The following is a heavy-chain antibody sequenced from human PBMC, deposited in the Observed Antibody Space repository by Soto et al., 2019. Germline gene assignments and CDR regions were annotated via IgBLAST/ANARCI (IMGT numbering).Heavy chain of an antibody. J-gene: IGHJ4*02. CDR1: GGSISSSSYY. V-gene: IGHV4-39*01. CDR3: ARKVAAAGMFDY. Sequence: NPSETLSLTCTVSGGSISSSSYYWGWILQPPGKGLEWIGSIYYSGSTYYNPSLKSRVTISVDTSKNQFSLKLSSVTAADTAVYYCARKVAAAGMFDYWGQGTLVTVSS. CDR2: IYYSGST. D-gene: IGHD6-13*01.